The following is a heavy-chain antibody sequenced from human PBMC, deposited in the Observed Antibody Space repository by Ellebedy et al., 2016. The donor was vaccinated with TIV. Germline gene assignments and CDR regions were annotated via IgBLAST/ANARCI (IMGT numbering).Heavy chain of an antibody. V-gene: IGHV1-18*01. CDR3: ARDGILGGNGADS. J-gene: IGHJ4*02. Sequence: ASVTVSCXASGYTLSNYGISWLRQVPGQGLEWMGWVNTHKGNINYAPKFRGRLTLTIDTSATTAYMELSSLRSEDTAVYYCARDGILGGNGADSWGQGTLVTVSS. D-gene: IGHD1-26*01. CDR1: GYTLSNYG. CDR2: VNTHKGNI.